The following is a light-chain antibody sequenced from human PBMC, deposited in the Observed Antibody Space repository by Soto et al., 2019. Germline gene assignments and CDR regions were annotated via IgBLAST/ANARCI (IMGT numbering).Light chain of an antibody. V-gene: IGKV3-20*01. Sequence: EIVLTQSPVTLSLTTGGRATLSCRASQNINRYLAWYQQKPGQAPRLLIFGTSSRATGIPDRFSGSGSGTDFTLSISRLEPEDFALYYCQLSGSSPRPFGQGTMLDIK. CDR2: GTS. J-gene: IGKJ1*01. CDR3: QLSGSSPRP. CDR1: QNINRY.